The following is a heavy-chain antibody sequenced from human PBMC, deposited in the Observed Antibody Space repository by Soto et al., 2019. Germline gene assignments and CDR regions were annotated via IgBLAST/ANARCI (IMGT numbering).Heavy chain of an antibody. J-gene: IGHJ5*02. CDR2: INHSGST. CDR3: ARGQIVVVPAAIQGWFDP. CDR1: GGSFSGYY. D-gene: IGHD2-2*01. V-gene: IGHV4-34*01. Sequence: SETLSLTCAVYGGSFSGYYWSWIRQPPGKGLEWIGEINHSGSTNYNPSLKSRVTISVDTSKNQFSLKLSSVTAADTAVYYCARGQIVVVPAAIQGWFDPCGQGTLVTVS.